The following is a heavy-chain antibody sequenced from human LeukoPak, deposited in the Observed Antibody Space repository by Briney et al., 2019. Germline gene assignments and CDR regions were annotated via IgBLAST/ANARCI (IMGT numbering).Heavy chain of an antibody. CDR1: GGSISSSSW. D-gene: IGHD4/OR15-4a*01. V-gene: IGHV4-4*02. Sequence: SETLSLTCAVSGGSISSSSWWSWVRQPPGKGLEWIGEIYHSGSTNYNPSLKSRVTISVDKSKNQFSLKLSSMTAADTAVYYCASSNGVLPPDLWGQGTLVTVSS. J-gene: IGHJ5*02. CDR2: IYHSGST. CDR3: ASSNGVLPPDL.